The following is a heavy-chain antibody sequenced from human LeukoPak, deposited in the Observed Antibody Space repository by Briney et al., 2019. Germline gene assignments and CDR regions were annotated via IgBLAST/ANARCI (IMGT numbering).Heavy chain of an antibody. CDR1: GYTFTSYY. Sequence: GASVKVSCKASGYTFTSYYMHWVRQAPGQGLEWMGIINPSGGSTSYAQKFQGRVTMTRDTSTSTVYMELSSLRSEDTAVYYCARGSRLYYYGSGSSDYWGQGTLVTVSS. J-gene: IGHJ4*02. V-gene: IGHV1-46*01. CDR2: INPSGGST. CDR3: ARGSRLYYYGSGSSDY. D-gene: IGHD3-10*01.